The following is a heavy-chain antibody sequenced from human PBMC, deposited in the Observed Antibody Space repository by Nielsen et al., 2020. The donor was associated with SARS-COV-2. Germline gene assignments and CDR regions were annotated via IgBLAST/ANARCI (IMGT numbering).Heavy chain of an antibody. D-gene: IGHD3-22*01. V-gene: IGHV1-2*06. CDR2: IDAHSGGT. Sequence: WVRQAPGQGLEWMGRIDAHSGGTNYAQKFQGRVTMTSDTSTSTAYMELRSLRSDDTAVYYCARDSEYTYYYDSSGLPGGYWGQGTLVTVSS. CDR3: ARDSEYTYYYDSSGLPGGY. J-gene: IGHJ4*02.